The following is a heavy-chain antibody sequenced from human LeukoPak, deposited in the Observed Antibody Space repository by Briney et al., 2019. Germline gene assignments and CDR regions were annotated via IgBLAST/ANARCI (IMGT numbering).Heavy chain of an antibody. CDR1: TFTFSTYW. D-gene: IGHD3-10*01. V-gene: IGHV3-74*01. CDR3: ATGSGTFYDS. J-gene: IGHJ4*02. Sequence: GGSLRLSCEASTFTFSTYWMHWVRQAPEKGLVRVSYINGDGSTSNYADSVKGRLTISRDNAKNTLYLQMNSLRAEDTAVYYGATGSGTFYDSWGQGTLVTVSS. CDR2: INGDGSTS.